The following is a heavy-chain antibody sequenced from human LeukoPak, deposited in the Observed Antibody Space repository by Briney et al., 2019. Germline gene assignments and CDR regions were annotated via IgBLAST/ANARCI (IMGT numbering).Heavy chain of an antibody. CDR1: GGPISNYSYS. CDR2: IYYSGTT. J-gene: IGHJ4*02. Sequence: SETLSLTCTVSGGPISNYSYSWAWIRLPPGKGLEWIGYIYYSGTTNYNPSLKSRVTISVDTSKNQFSLKLNSVTAADTAVYYCARVLFSMSYFDYWGQGTQVAVSS. D-gene: IGHD2/OR15-2a*01. CDR3: ARVLFSMSYFDY. V-gene: IGHV4-61*05.